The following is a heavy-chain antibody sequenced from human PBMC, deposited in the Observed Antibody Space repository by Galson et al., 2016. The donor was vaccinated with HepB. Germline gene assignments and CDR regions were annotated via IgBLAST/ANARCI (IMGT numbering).Heavy chain of an antibody. D-gene: IGHD3-10*01. Sequence: SLRLSCAASGFIFSNYAMNWVRQAPGKGLEWVSAITTSSSHIYYADSVKGRFTISRDNANNSLYLQMNSLRAEDTAVYYCARYSTGRGLDLWGQGTLVGVSS. J-gene: IGHJ5*02. V-gene: IGHV3-21*01. CDR1: GFIFSNYA. CDR3: ARYSTGRGLDL. CDR2: ITTSSSHI.